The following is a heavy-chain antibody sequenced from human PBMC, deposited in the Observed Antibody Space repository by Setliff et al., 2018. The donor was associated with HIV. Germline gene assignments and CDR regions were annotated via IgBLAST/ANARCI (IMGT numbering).Heavy chain of an antibody. J-gene: IGHJ3*02. D-gene: IGHD6-19*01. CDR3: ARDRRAVAGTPPDAFDI. Sequence: SVKVSCKASGYTFTNYDISWVRQAPGQGLEWMGWISTYNGNTNYAQKLQGRVTMTTDTSTSTAYMELRSLRSDDTAVYYCARDRRAVAGTPPDAFDIWGQGTMVTVSS. CDR2: ISTYNGNT. CDR1: GYTFTNYD. V-gene: IGHV1-18*01.